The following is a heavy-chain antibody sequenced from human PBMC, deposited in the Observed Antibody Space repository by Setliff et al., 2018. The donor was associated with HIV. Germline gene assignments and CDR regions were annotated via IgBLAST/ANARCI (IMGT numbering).Heavy chain of an antibody. V-gene: IGHV1-18*01. D-gene: IGHD6-19*01. CDR1: GDTFISYV. CDR2: ISAYNGHT. J-gene: IGHJ3*02. CDR3: ASGRGEYSSGWYRNALDI. Sequence: ASVKVSCKASGDTFISYVINWVRQAPGQGLEWMGWISAYNGHTKYAQKFQGRVTMTTDTSTSTAYMALRSLRSDDTAVYYCASGRGEYSSGWYRNALDIWGQGTMVTVSS.